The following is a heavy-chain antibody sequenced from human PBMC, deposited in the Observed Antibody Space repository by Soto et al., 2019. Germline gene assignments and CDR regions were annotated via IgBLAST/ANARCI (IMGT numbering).Heavy chain of an antibody. Sequence: PGGSLRLSCAASGFTFSNAWMSWVRQAPGKGLEWVGRIKSKTDGGTTDYAAPVKGRFTISRDDSKNTLYLQMNSLKTEDTAVYYCTTGGYHATYPSHFDYWGQGTLVTVSS. CDR3: TTGGYHATYPSHFDY. CDR1: GFTFSNAW. D-gene: IGHD3-16*02. J-gene: IGHJ4*02. CDR2: IKSKTDGGTT. V-gene: IGHV3-15*01.